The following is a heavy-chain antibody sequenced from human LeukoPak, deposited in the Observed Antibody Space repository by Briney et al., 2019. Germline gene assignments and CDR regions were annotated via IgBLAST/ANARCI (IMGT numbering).Heavy chain of an antibody. D-gene: IGHD4-23*01. V-gene: IGHV1-69*13. CDR2: IIPIFGTA. CDR1: RGTFSNYA. CDR3: ARAYGGNSQYFQH. Sequence: SVKVSCKASRGTFSNYAISWVRQAPGQGLEWMGGIIPIFGTANYAQKLQGRVTVTADESTSTAYMELSSLRSEDTAVYYCARAYGGNSQYFQHWGQGTLVTVSS. J-gene: IGHJ1*01.